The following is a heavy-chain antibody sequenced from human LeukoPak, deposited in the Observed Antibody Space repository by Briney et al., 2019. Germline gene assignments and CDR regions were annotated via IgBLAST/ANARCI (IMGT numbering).Heavy chain of an antibody. J-gene: IGHJ4*02. V-gene: IGHV1-2*02. Sequence: XXWVRQXPXQGLEWMGWMNPNSGDTSYAREFQDRVTMTRDTSLNTAYMELSRLRSDDTAVYFCARRPINCIIANCYVDYWGQGTLVTVSS. D-gene: IGHD3-3*02. CDR2: MNPNSGDT. CDR3: ARRPINCIIANCYVDY.